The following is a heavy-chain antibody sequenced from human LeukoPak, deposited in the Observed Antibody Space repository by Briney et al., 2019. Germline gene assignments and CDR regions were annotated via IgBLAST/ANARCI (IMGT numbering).Heavy chain of an antibody. J-gene: IGHJ4*02. CDR2: IYYSGST. Sequence: SETLCLTCTVSGGSISSYYWSWLRQPPGKGLEWIGYIYYSGSTNYNPSLKSRVTISVDTSKNQFYLKLSSVTAADTAVYYCARVEADCTNGVCYMALFDYWGQGTLVTVSS. D-gene: IGHD2-8*01. CDR3: ARVEADCTNGVCYMALFDY. CDR1: GGSISSYY. V-gene: IGHV4-59*01.